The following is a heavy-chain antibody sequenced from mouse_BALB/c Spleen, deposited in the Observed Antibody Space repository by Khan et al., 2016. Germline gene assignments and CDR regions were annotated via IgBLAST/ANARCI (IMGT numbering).Heavy chain of an antibody. D-gene: IGHD1-1*01. CDR2: ISSGGTT. CDR1: GFTFTSHA. Sequence: EVQLVESGGGLVKPGGSLKLSCAASGFTFTSHAMSWVRQTPEKRLEWVASISSGGTTFYPDSLKGRFTISRDNARNILYLQMSSLRSEDTAMYYWLRGVIMVVDYFDYWGQGTALTVSS. V-gene: IGHV5-6-5*01. J-gene: IGHJ2*01. CDR3: LRGVIMVVDYFDY.